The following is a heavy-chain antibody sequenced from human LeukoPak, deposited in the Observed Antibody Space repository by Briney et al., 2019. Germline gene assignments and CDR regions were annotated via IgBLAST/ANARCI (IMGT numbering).Heavy chain of an antibody. CDR3: AKPPGLRRLDP. V-gene: IGHV3-30-3*02. CDR2: LGSNERTI. Sequence: PGRSLRLSCVASGFTFTDHSMHWVRQAPGKGLEWVAVLGSNERTIFYADSVKGRFTISRDNSKNTLYLQMNSLRAEDTAVYYCAKPPGLRRLDPWGQGTLVTVSS. J-gene: IGHJ5*02. CDR1: GFTFTDHS. D-gene: IGHD5-12*01.